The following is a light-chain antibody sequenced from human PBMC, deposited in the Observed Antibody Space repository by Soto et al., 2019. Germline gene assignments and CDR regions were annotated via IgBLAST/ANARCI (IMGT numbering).Light chain of an antibody. J-gene: IGKJ1*01. CDR3: QQYNNWPPWT. CDR1: QSVSSN. CDR2: GAS. Sequence: EIVMTQSPATLSVSPGERATLSCRASQSVSSNLAWYQQKPCQAPRLIIYGASTRATGIPARFSGSGSGTEFTLTISSLQSEDFAVYYCQQYNNWPPWTVGQGTKLDIK. V-gene: IGKV3-15*01.